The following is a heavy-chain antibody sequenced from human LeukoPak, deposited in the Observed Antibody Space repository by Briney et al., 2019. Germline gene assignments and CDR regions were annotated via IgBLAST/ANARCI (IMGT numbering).Heavy chain of an antibody. Sequence: ASVKVSCKASGYTFTTYGISWVRQAPGQGLEWMGWISTYNGNTNYAQKLQGRVTVTTDTFTSTVYMELRSLRSDDTAVYYCARDPFGFGIDYWGQGTLVTVSS. V-gene: IGHV1-18*01. CDR2: ISTYNGNT. CDR3: ARDPFGFGIDY. D-gene: IGHD3-10*01. J-gene: IGHJ4*02. CDR1: GYTFTTYG.